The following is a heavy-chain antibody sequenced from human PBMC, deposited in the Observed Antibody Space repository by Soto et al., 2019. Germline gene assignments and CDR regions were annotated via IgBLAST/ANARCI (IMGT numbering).Heavy chain of an antibody. CDR3: TTAEFLEDKAWTKEYYYYYYYMDV. J-gene: IGHJ6*03. Sequence: GGSLRLSCAASGFTFSNAWMSWVRQAPGKGLEWVGRIKSKTDGGTTDYAAPVKGRFTISRDDSKNTLYLQMNSLKTEDTAVYYCTTAEFLEDKAWTKEYYYYYYYMDVWGKGTTVTVSS. CDR2: IKSKTDGGTT. D-gene: IGHD3-3*01. CDR1: GFTFSNAW. V-gene: IGHV3-15*01.